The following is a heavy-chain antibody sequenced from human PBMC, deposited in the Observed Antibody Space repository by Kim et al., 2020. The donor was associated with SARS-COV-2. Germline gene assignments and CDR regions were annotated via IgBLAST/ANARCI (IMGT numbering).Heavy chain of an antibody. V-gene: IGHV7-4-1*02. CDR2: ITTDTGSP. CDR1: GYTFTNHA. D-gene: IGHD3-16*01. CDR3: ARILAYDGDGDWGVRYDY. J-gene: IGHJ4*02. Sequence: ASVKVSCKASGYTFTNHAVHWVRQAPGQGLEWMGKITTDTGSPTYAQAFTGRFVFSLDTSVSTAYLQISSLRAEDSAVYFCARILAYDGDGDWGVRYDYWGQGTLVTVSP.